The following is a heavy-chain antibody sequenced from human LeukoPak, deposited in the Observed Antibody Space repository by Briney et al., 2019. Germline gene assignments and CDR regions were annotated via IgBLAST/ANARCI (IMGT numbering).Heavy chain of an antibody. Sequence: SVKVSCKASGGTFSSYAISWVRQAPGQGLEWMGRIIPILGIANYAQKFQGRVTITADKSTSTAYMELRSLRSDDTAVYYCAREMGTVAGTFRMRAFDIWGQGTMVTVSS. CDR3: AREMGTVAGTFRMRAFDI. V-gene: IGHV1-69*04. D-gene: IGHD6-19*01. J-gene: IGHJ3*02. CDR1: GGTFSSYA. CDR2: IIPILGIA.